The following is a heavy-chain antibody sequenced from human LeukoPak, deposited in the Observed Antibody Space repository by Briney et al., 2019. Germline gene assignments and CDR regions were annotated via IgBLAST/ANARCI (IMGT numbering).Heavy chain of an antibody. V-gene: IGHV1-69*04. CDR1: GGTFSSYA. CDR3: ARDPKNAVRAAVGTTNDY. CDR2: IIPILGIA. J-gene: IGHJ4*02. Sequence: SVKVSCKASGGTFSSYAISWVRQAPGQGLEWMGRIIPILGIANYAQKFQGRVTITADKSTSTAYMELSSLRSEDTAVYYCARDPKNAVRAAVGTTNDYWGQGTLVTVSS. D-gene: IGHD6-13*01.